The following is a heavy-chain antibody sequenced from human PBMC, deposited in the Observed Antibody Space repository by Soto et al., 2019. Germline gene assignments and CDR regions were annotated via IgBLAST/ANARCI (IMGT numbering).Heavy chain of an antibody. V-gene: IGHV4-61*01. J-gene: IGHJ6*02. CDR1: GGSVSSGSYY. CDR3: ARAHSGYDPLGMDV. D-gene: IGHD5-12*01. Sequence: LCGGSVSSGSYYWRWIRQPPGKGLEWVGCISDTGSGDYNPSLKSRVTISVHTSKRQFSLRLNSVTAADTAVYYCARAHSGYDPLGMDVWGQGTTVTVSS. CDR2: ISDTGSG.